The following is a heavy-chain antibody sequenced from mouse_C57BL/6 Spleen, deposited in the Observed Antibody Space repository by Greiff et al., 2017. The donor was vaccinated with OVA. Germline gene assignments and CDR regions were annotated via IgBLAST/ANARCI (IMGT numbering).Heavy chain of an antibody. J-gene: IGHJ1*03. V-gene: IGHV3-8*01. CDR2: ISYSGST. D-gene: IGHD1-1*01. CDR1: GYSITSDY. Sequence: EVKLVESGPGLAKPSQTLSLTCSVTGYSITSDYWNWIRKFPGNKLEYMGYISYSGSTYYNPSLKSRISITRDTSKNQYYLQLNSVTTEDTATYYCARSSHYYGSSYWYFDVWGTGTTVTVSS. CDR3: ARSSHYYGSSYWYFDV.